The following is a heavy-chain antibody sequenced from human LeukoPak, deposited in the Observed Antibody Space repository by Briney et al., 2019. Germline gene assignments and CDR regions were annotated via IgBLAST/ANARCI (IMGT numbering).Heavy chain of an antibody. V-gene: IGHV4-59*01. CDR3: ARGYTSSSEPFDY. D-gene: IGHD6-6*01. J-gene: IGHJ4*02. Sequence: SEILSLTCTVSGGSIRSYYWRWIRQPPGKGLEWIGYIYYRGSTNYNPSLKSRVTISVDTSKNQFSLKLASATAADTAVYYCARGYTSSSEPFDYWGQGTLVTVSS. CDR2: IYYRGST. CDR1: GGSIRSYY.